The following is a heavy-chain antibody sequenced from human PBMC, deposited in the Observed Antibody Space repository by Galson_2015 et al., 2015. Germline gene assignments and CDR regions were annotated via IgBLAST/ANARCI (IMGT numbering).Heavy chain of an antibody. V-gene: IGHV4-59*12. J-gene: IGHJ4*02. CDR2: IYYSGRT. CDR1: GASISSYY. CDR3: ASGRTASGLDY. D-gene: IGHD5-18*01. Sequence: LSLTCSVSGASISSYYWSWIRQTPGKGLEYIGYIYYSGRTKYNPSLMSRVTISGDTSKNQISLRVSSVSAADTAVYYCASGRTASGLDYWGQGTLVIVST.